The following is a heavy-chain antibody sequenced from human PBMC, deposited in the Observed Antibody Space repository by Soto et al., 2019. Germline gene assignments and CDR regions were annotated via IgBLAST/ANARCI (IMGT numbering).Heavy chain of an antibody. D-gene: IGHD3-3*01. CDR2: ISSSSSTI. V-gene: IGHV3-48*01. Sequence: GGSLRLSCAASGFTFSSYSMNWVRQAPGKGLEWVSYISSSSSTIYYADSVKGRFTISRDNAKNSLYLQMNSLRAEDTAVYYCARPSSPLGAVTPFAYWGQGTLVTVSS. J-gene: IGHJ4*02. CDR1: GFTFSSYS. CDR3: ARPSSPLGAVTPFAY.